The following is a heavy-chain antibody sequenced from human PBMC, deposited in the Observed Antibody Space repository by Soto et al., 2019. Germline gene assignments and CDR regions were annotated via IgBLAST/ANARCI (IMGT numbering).Heavy chain of an antibody. CDR2: INTYNGNT. J-gene: IGHJ4*02. D-gene: IGHD3-16*01. Sequence: QVQLVQSGAEVKKPGASVKVSCKASGYTFTSYGISWVRQAPGQGLEWMGWINTYNGNTNYAQKLQGRVTVTTDTSTNTDYMELRSLRSDDTAVYYCARDWFGIDYWGQGTLVTVSS. CDR3: ARDWFGIDY. V-gene: IGHV1-18*01. CDR1: GYTFTSYG.